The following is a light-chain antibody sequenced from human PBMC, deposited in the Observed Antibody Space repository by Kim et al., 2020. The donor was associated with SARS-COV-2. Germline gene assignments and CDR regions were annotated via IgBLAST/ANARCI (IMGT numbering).Light chain of an antibody. CDR3: QSSDSSDTFWV. J-gene: IGLJ3*02. CDR1: GLPNQY. V-gene: IGLV3-25*03. Sequence: QGQTARITCAGDGLPNQYAYWFRQKPGQAPVLVIYEDTERPSGIPERFSGSTSGTTVALTISGVQAEDEADYYCQSSDSSDTFWVFGGGTQLTVL. CDR2: EDT.